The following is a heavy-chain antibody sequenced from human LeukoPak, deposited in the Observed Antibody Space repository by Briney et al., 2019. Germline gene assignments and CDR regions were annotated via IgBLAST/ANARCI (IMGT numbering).Heavy chain of an antibody. CDR2: ISAYNGNT. V-gene: IGHV1-18*01. CDR3: ARSSLSSYYYYDMDV. D-gene: IGHD1-26*01. CDR1: GYTFTSYG. J-gene: IGHJ6*03. Sequence: GASVKVSCKASGYTFTSYGISWVRQAPGQGLEWMGWISAYNGNTNYAQKLQGRVTMTTDTSTSTAYMKLRSLRSDDTAVYYCARSSLSSYYYYDMDVWGKGTTVTVSS.